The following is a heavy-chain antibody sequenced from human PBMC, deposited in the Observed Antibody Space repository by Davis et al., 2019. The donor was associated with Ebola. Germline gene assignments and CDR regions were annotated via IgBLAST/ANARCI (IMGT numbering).Heavy chain of an antibody. CDR1: GFPVRNSY. Sequence: GESLKISCAASGFPVRNSYMSWVRQAPGKGLEWVSGIYGGDTHYADSVKGRFTISRDNSKNTLYLQMNSLRAEDTAVYYCARDTCDFWSGCHYFDYWGQGTLVTVSS. CDR2: IYGGDT. J-gene: IGHJ4*02. CDR3: ARDTCDFWSGCHYFDY. D-gene: IGHD3-3*01. V-gene: IGHV3-53*05.